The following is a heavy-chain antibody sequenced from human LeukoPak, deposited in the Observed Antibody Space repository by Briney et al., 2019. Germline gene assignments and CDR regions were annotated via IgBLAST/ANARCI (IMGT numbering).Heavy chain of an antibody. J-gene: IGHJ4*02. CDR3: AKDVEIVVVPAADFDY. V-gene: IGHV3-23*01. CDR1: GFTFSSYA. CDR2: ISGSGGST. Sequence: PGGSLRLSCAASGFTFSSYAMSWVRQAPGKGLEWVSAISGSGGSTYYADSVKGRFTISRDNSKNTLYLQMNSLRAEDTAVYYCAKDVEIVVVPAADFDYWGQGTLVTVSS. D-gene: IGHD2-2*03.